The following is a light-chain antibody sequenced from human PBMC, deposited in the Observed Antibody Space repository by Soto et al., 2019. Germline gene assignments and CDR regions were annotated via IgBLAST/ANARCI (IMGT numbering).Light chain of an antibody. CDR3: QVWESGRGV. CDR1: NIGGKS. CDR2: DDS. V-gene: IGLV3-21*02. Sequence: SDELTQPPSVSVAPGQTARLTCGGNNIGGKSVHWYQQKPGQAPVLVVYDDSDRPSGIPERFSGSNSVNTATLTISRVAAGDEADYYCQVWESGRGVFGTGTKVTVL. J-gene: IGLJ1*01.